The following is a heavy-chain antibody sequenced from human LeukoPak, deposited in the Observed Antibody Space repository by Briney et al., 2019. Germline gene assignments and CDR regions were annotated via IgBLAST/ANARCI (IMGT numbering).Heavy chain of an antibody. CDR3: ARGPYSYDSSGAFDI. J-gene: IGHJ3*02. CDR2: IYYSGRT. CDR1: GGSISSGTYY. D-gene: IGHD3-22*01. V-gene: IGHV4-39*01. Sequence: SETLSLTCTVSGGSISSGTYYWGWIRQPPGKGLEWIGSIYYSGRTYYNPSLKSRVTISVDTSKNQFSLKLSSVTAADTAVYFCARGPYSYDSSGAFDIWGQGTMVTVSS.